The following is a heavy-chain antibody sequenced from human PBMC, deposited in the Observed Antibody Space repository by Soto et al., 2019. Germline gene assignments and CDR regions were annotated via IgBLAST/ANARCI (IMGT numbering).Heavy chain of an antibody. CDR3: ARDRTYYDFWSGYSFPDY. V-gene: IGHV3-33*01. J-gene: IGHJ4*02. CDR2: IWYDGSNK. CDR1: GFTFSSYG. Sequence: QVQLVESGGGVVQPGRSLRLSCAASGFTFSSYGMHWVRQAPGKGLEWVAVIWYDGSNKYYADSVKGRFTISRDNSKNTLYLQMNSLRAEGTAVYYCARDRTYYDFWSGYSFPDYWGQGTLVTVSS. D-gene: IGHD3-3*01.